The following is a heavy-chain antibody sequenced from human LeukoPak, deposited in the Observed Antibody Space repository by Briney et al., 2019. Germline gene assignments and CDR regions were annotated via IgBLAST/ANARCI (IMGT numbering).Heavy chain of an antibody. CDR3: AKRIQSAMAMGY. CDR2: ISGSSSYI. Sequence: AGGSLRLSCAASGFIFSSYSMNWVRQAPGKGLEWVSFISGSSSYIYYADSVKGRLTISRDNAKNSLYLEMNSLRAEDMAVYYCAKRIQSAMAMGYWGQGTLVTVSS. J-gene: IGHJ4*02. CDR1: GFIFSSYS. V-gene: IGHV3-21*01. D-gene: IGHD5-18*01.